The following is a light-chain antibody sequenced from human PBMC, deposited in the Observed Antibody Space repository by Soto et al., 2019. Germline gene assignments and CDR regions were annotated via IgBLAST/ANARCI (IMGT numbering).Light chain of an antibody. CDR1: QSVSSY. V-gene: IGKV3-11*01. CDR2: DAS. Sequence: IVLTQSPATLSLSPGERATLSCRASQSVSSYLAWYQQKPGQAPRLLIYDASNRATGIPARFSGSGSGTDFTVTISSLEPEDFAVYYCQHRSNWPITFGGGTQVEIK. CDR3: QHRSNWPIT. J-gene: IGKJ4*01.